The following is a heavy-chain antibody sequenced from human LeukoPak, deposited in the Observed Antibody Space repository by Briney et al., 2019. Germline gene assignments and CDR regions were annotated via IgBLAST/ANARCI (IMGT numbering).Heavy chain of an antibody. CDR3: ARVPCSGGSCYFDY. CDR1: GYTFTSYA. V-gene: IGHV7-4-1*02. CDR2: INTNTGNP. Sequence: ASVKVSCKASGYTFTSYAMNWVRQAPGQGFEWMGWINTNTGNPTYAQGFTGRFVFSLDTSVSTAYLQISSLKAEDTAVYYCARVPCSGGSCYFDYWGQGTLVTVSS. J-gene: IGHJ4*02. D-gene: IGHD2-15*01.